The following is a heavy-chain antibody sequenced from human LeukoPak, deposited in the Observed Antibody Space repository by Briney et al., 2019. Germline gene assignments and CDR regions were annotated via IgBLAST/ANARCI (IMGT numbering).Heavy chain of an antibody. CDR3: AREPDQYLPPHFDY. V-gene: IGHV6-1*01. CDR2: TYYKSQWYN. CDR1: GDSVSTSIAA. J-gene: IGHJ4*02. D-gene: IGHD1-14*01. Sequence: SQTLSLTCAISGDSVSTSIAAWNWIRQSPSRGLGWLGRTYYKSQWYNDYAVSVKSRITINPDTSKNQFSLHLNSVTPEDTAVYYCAREPDQYLPPHFDYWGQGALVTVSS.